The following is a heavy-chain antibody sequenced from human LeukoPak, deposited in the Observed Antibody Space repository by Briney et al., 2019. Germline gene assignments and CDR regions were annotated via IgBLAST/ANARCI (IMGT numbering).Heavy chain of an antibody. J-gene: IGHJ5*02. CDR1: GYTFTSYG. CDR2: ISAYNSNT. Sequence: ASVKVSCKASGYTFTSYGISWVRQAPGQGLEWIGWISAYNSNTNYAQKLQGRVTMTTDTSTSTAYMELRSLRSDDAAVYYCARRRGSSNWFDPWGQGTLVTVSS. D-gene: IGHD6-6*01. V-gene: IGHV1-18*01. CDR3: ARRRGSSNWFDP.